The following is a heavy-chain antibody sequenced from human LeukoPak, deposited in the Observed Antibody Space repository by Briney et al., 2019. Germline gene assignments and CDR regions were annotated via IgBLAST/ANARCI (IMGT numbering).Heavy chain of an antibody. CDR2: IYYSGST. Sequence: SETLSLTCTVSGGSISSHYWSWIRQPPGKGLEWIGYIYYSGSTNYNPSLKSRVTISVDTSKTQISLKLSSVTAADTAVYYCAREKGSSGWFDIWGQGTMVTVSS. J-gene: IGHJ3*02. V-gene: IGHV4-59*11. CDR1: GGSISSHY. CDR3: AREKGSSGWFDI. D-gene: IGHD6-19*01.